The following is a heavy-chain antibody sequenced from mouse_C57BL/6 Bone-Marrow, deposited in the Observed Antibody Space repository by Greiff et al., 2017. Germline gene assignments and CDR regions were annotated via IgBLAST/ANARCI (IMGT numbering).Heavy chain of an antibody. D-gene: IGHD1-1*01. CDR1: CYAFSSSW. J-gene: IGHJ2*01. Sequence: VQLQQSGPELVKPGASVKISCKASCYAFSSSWMNWVKQRPGKGLEWIGRIYPGDGDTNYNGKFKGKATLTADKSSSTAYMQLSSLTSEYSAVYFCARNYVRGVDYGGSGTTLTVFS. V-gene: IGHV1-82*01. CDR2: IYPGDGDT. CDR3: ARNYVRGVDY.